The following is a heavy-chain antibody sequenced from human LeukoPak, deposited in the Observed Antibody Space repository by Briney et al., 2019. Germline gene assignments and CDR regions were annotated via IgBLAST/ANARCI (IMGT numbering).Heavy chain of an antibody. CDR2: ISTSTTNT. CDR3: ARDFDNPENSCPSTSCIDV. Sequence: ASVKVSCKTSGYTFVNFGISWVRQAPGQGLEWMGWISTSTTNTNYAQKFQGRLTMTTDTSTSTAYMELRSLRSDDTAVYYCARDFDNPENSCPSTSCIDVWGQGTTVTVSS. J-gene: IGHJ6*02. V-gene: IGHV1-18*04. CDR1: GYTFVNFG. D-gene: IGHD2-2*01.